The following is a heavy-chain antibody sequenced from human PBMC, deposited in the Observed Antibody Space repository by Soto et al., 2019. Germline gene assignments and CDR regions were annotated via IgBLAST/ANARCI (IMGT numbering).Heavy chain of an antibody. CDR2: ISGGGSYI. J-gene: IGHJ6*02. V-gene: IGHV3-21*06. CDR3: ARKGGVGGYYYYGMDV. Sequence: AGGSLRLSCSASGFTFSDENMSWVRQVPGKGLEWVSGISGGGSYIFYADSVQGRFSISRDNAKNSLFLEMNSLRVEDTAVYYCARKGGVGGYYYYGMDVWGQGTTVTVSS. CDR1: GFTFSDEN. D-gene: IGHD1-26*01.